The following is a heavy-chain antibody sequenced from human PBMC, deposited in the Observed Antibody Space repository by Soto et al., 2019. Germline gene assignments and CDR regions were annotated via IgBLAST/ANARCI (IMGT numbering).Heavy chain of an antibody. CDR1: GFTFNSYS. J-gene: IGHJ6*02. D-gene: IGHD3-22*01. Sequence: PGGSLRLSCAASGFTFNSYSMNWVRQAPGKGLEWVSYISSSSSYIYYADSVKGRFTISRDNAKNSLYLQMNSLRAEDTAVYYCARDNPRDYYDSSGYHPPPSMDVWGQGTTVTVSS. V-gene: IGHV3-21*05. CDR2: ISSSSSYI. CDR3: ARDNPRDYYDSSGYHPPPSMDV.